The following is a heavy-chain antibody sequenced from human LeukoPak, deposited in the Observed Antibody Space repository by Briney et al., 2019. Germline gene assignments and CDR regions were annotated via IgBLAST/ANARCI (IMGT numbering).Heavy chain of an antibody. V-gene: IGHV3-7*01. D-gene: IGHD6-19*01. CDR1: GFTFSSYC. CDR2: IKQDGSEK. CDR3: ARTRRGWAFDD. J-gene: IGHJ4*02. Sequence: GGSLRLSCAASGFTFSSYCLSWVRQAPGKGLEWVANIKQDGSEKFYVDSVKGRFTISRDSAKNSLYLQMNSLRAEDTAVYYCARTRRGWAFDDWGKGTMVTVSS.